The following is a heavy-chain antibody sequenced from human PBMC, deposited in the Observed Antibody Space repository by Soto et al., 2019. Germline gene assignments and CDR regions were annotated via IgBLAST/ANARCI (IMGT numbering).Heavy chain of an antibody. CDR3: ARGLTVAGTFDY. V-gene: IGHV3-33*01. J-gene: IGHJ4*02. CDR2: IWYDGSNK. CDR1: GFTFSSYG. D-gene: IGHD6-19*01. Sequence: PGGSLRLSCAASGFTFSSYGMHWVRQAPGKGLEWVAVIWYDGSNKYYADSVKGRFTISRDNSKNTLYLQMNSLRAEDTAVYYCARGLTVAGTFDYWGQGTLVTVSS.